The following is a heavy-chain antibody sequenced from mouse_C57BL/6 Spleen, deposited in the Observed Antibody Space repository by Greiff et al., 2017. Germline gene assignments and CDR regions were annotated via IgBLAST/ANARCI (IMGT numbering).Heavy chain of an antibody. CDR2: ISSGGSYT. CDR3: ARHQDGDAMDY. Sequence: EVQLVASGGDLVKPGGSLKLSCAASGFTFSSYGMSWVRQTPDKRLEWVATISSGGSYTYYPDSVKGRFTISRDNAKNTLYLQMSSLKSEDTAMYYCARHQDGDAMDYWGQGTSVTVSS. V-gene: IGHV5-6*01. D-gene: IGHD3-2*02. CDR1: GFTFSSYG. J-gene: IGHJ4*01.